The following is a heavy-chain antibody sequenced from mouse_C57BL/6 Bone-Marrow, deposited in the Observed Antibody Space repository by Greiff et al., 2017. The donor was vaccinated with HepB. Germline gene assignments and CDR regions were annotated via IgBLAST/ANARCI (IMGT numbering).Heavy chain of an antibody. CDR2: ISDGGSYT. CDR1: GFTFSSYA. Sequence: EVHLVESGGGLVKPGGSLKLSCAASGFTFSSYAMSWVRLTPEKRLEWVATISDGGSYTYYPDNVKGRFTISRDNAKNNLYLQMSHLKSEDTAMYYCARDGITTVDYFDYWGQGTTLTVSS. D-gene: IGHD1-1*01. CDR3: ARDGITTVDYFDY. V-gene: IGHV5-4*01. J-gene: IGHJ2*01.